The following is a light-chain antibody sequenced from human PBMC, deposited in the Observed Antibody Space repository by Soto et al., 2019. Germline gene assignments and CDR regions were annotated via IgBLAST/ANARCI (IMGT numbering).Light chain of an antibody. V-gene: IGKV1-39*01. CDR1: QSISSH. J-gene: IGKJ2*01. CDR3: QHRYINPRYS. CDR2: ASY. Sequence: DIQITQSPSSLSASVGDRVTITFRASQSISSHLNWYQHKPGRPPRLLIFASYILEGGVPSRFSGSGSDTYFTLTIDSLQPEDVATYYCQHRYINPRYSFGQGTKVEI.